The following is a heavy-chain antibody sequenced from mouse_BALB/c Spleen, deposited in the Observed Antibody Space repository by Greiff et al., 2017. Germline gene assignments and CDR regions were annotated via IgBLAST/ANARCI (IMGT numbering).Heavy chain of an antibody. CDR2: INPGSGGT. CDR3: ARLQGRSAMDY. D-gene: IGHD1-1*01. CDR1: GYAFTNYL. J-gene: IGHJ4*01. V-gene: IGHV1-54*01. Sequence: QVQLQQSGAELVRPGTSVKVSCKASGYAFTNYLIEWVKQRPGQGLEWIGVINPGSGGTNYNEKFKGKATLTSDKSSSTAYMELSSLTSEDSAVYYCARLQGRSAMDYWGQGTSVTVSS.